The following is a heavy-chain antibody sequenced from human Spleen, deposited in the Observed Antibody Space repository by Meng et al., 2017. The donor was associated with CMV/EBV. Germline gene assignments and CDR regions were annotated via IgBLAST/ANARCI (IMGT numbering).Heavy chain of an antibody. CDR2: INHSGST. V-gene: IGHV4-34*01. CDR1: GGSFSGYY. CDR3: ARRVAVAGTFSY. J-gene: IGHJ4*02. D-gene: IGHD6-19*01. Sequence: LICAVYGGSFSGYYWSWNRQPPGKGLEWIGEINHSGSTNYNPSLKSRVTISVDTSKNQFSLKLSSVTAADTAVYYCARRVAVAGTFSYWGQGTLVTVSS.